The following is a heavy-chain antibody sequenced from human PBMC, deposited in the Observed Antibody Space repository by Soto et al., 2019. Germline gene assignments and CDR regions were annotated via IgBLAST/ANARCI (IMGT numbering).Heavy chain of an antibody. V-gene: IGHV4-31*03. Sequence: SETLSLTCTVSGGSISGGANHWSWIRQHPGRGLEWIGYIRYSGSTAYNPSLRSRVTISIDTSKNQFSLNLSSVTAADTAVYYCARATRGYSGYEQVKPFDYWGQGTLVTVSS. CDR2: IRYSGST. D-gene: IGHD5-12*01. CDR1: GGSISGGANH. CDR3: ARATRGYSGYEQVKPFDY. J-gene: IGHJ4*02.